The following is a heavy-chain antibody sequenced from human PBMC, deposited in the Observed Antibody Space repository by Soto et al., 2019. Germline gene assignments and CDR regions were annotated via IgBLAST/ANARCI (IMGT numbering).Heavy chain of an antibody. CDR3: ARDLCTYPGSYFDY. Sequence: GGSLRLSCATSGFTFRNYGMFWVRQAPGKGLEWVALIWYDGSKRYYADSVRGRFTISRDDSKSTLYLQMNSLRVEDTAVYHCARDLCTYPGSYFDYWGQGTPVTVSS. CDR2: IWYDGSKR. V-gene: IGHV3-33*07. J-gene: IGHJ4*02. D-gene: IGHD2-15*01. CDR1: GFTFRNYG.